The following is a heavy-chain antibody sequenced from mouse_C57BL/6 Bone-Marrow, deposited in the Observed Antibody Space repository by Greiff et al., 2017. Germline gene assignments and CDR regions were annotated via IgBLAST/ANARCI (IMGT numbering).Heavy chain of an antibody. D-gene: IGHD1-1*02. J-gene: IGHJ4*01. CDR1: GFTFTDYY. CDR2: IRNKANGDTT. CDR3: ARYRPHHSVVYYAMDY. Sequence: DVKLVESGGGLVQPGGSLSLSCAASGFTFTDYYMSWVRQPPGKALEWLGFIRNKANGDTTEYSASVKGRFTISRDNSQSLLYLQMDDLKAEDSATYYCARYRPHHSVVYYAMDYWGQGTSVTVSS. V-gene: IGHV7-3*01.